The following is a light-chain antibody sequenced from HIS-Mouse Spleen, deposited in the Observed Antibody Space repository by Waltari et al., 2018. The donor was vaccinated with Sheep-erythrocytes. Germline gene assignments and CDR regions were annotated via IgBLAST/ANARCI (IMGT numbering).Light chain of an antibody. CDR3: QKYNSALTWT. Sequence: DIQMTQSPSSLSASVGDRVTITCRASQGISNYLAWYQQKAGKVPKLLIYAASTLQSGVPSRFSGSGSGTDFTLTISSLQPEDVATYYCQKYNSALTWTFGQGTKVEIK. CDR2: AAS. V-gene: IGKV1-27*01. J-gene: IGKJ1*01. CDR1: QGISNY.